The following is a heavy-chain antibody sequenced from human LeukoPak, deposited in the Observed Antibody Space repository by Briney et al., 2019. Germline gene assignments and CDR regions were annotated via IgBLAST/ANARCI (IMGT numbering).Heavy chain of an antibody. CDR2: IDYSGST. Sequence: SETLSLTCTVSGGSISSSGYYWCWIRQPPGKGLEWIASIDYSGSTYHNPSLKSRVTISVDTSKNQLSLKLSSLTAADTAVYYCARHEYSGSYYGLSWFDPWGQGTLVTVSS. CDR1: GGSISSSGYY. D-gene: IGHD1-26*01. V-gene: IGHV4-39*01. J-gene: IGHJ5*02. CDR3: ARHEYSGSYYGLSWFDP.